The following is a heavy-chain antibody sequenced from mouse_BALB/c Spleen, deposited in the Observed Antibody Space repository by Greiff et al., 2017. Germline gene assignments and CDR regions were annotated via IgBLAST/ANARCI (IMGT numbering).Heavy chain of an antibody. CDR3: ARTDGEAWFAY. CDR1: GFTFSDYG. V-gene: IGHV5-15*02. J-gene: IGHJ3*01. Sequence: EVMLVASGGGLVQPGGSRKLSCAASGFTFSDYGMAWVRQAPGKGPEWVAFISNLAYSIYYADTVTGRFTISRENAKNTLYLEMSSLRSEDTAMYYCARTDGEAWFAYWGQGTLVTVSA. CDR2: ISNLAYSI.